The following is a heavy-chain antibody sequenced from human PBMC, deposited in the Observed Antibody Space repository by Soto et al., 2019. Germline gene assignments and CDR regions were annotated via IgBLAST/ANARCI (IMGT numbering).Heavy chain of an antibody. CDR2: IYHSGST. Sequence: PSETLSLTCAVSGYSISSGYYWGWIRQPPGKGLEWIGSIYHSGSTYYNPSLKSRVTISVDTSKNQFSLKLSSVTAADTAVYFCARGTYKGIVATGFNWFDPWGQGTPVTVSS. V-gene: IGHV4-38-2*01. J-gene: IGHJ5*02. CDR3: ARGTYKGIVATGFNWFDP. D-gene: IGHD5-12*01. CDR1: GYSISSGYY.